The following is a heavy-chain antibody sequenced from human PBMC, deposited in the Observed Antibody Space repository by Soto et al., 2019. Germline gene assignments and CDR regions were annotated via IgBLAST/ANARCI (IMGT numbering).Heavy chain of an antibody. CDR1: GFTVSSNY. CDR3: ARDGGRDGDYGDYFLSDYYYYMDV. CDR2: IYSGGST. Sequence: GGSLRLSCAASGFTVSSNYMSWVRQAPGKGLEWVSVIYSGGSTYYADSWKGRFTSSRDNSKYTLYLQMNSLRAEDTAVYYCARDGGRDGDYGDYFLSDYYYYMDVWGKGTTVTVSS. D-gene: IGHD4-17*01. J-gene: IGHJ6*03. V-gene: IGHV3-66*01.